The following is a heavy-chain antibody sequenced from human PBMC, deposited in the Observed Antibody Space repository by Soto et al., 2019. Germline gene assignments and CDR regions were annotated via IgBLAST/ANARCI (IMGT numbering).Heavy chain of an antibody. CDR1: GGSIISSIFH. D-gene: IGHD3-3*01. CDR3: ARHYDFWSGYPKYGMDV. Sequence: SETLSLTCTVSGGSIISSIFHWGWIRQSPGKGLEWIGSIYDRWTTHYNPSLRSRVTISVDTSKNQLSLKVTSVTAADTAVYQCARHYDFWSGYPKYGMDVWCQGTTVT. V-gene: IGHV4-39*01. J-gene: IGHJ6*02. CDR2: IYDRWTT.